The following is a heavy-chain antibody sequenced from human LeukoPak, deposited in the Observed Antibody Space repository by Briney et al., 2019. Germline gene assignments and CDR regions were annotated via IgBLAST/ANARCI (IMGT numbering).Heavy chain of an antibody. V-gene: IGHV3-73*01. Sequence: GGSLRLSCAAPGFTLSDYTMHWVRQASGKGLEWVARIRNKANNYATEYGVSVKGRFTISRDNAKNSLYLQMNSLRAEDTAVYYCARDPQGGATPGAGYWGQGTLVTVSS. J-gene: IGHJ4*02. CDR1: GFTLSDYT. CDR3: ARDPQGGATPGAGY. CDR2: IRNKANNYAT. D-gene: IGHD1-26*01.